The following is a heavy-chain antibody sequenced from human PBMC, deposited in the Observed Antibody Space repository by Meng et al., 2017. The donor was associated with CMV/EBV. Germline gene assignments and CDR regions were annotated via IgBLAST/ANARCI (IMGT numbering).Heavy chain of an antibody. J-gene: IGHJ4*02. CDR1: GYTFTSYG. Sequence: QVQLLQSGAEVKKPGASVKVPCKASGYTFTSYGISWVRQAPGQGLEWMGWISTYNGNTNYAQKLQGRVTMTTDTSTSTAYMELRSLRSDDTAVYYCARSNLAYYYDSSGYGPFDYWGQGTLVTVSS. CDR2: ISTYNGNT. V-gene: IGHV1-18*01. CDR3: ARSNLAYYYDSSGYGPFDY. D-gene: IGHD3-22*01.